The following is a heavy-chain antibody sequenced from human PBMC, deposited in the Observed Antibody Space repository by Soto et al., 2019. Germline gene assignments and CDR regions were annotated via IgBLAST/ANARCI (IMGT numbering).Heavy chain of an antibody. Sequence: QVQLQESGPGLVKPSQTLSLTCTVSGGSISSGDYYWSWIRQPPGKGLEWIGYIYYSGSTYYNPSLKSRVTISVDTSKNQFSLKLSSVTAADTAVYYCARELIVVVPAAIPGWFDPWGQGTLVTVSS. CDR3: ARELIVVVPAAIPGWFDP. CDR2: IYYSGST. D-gene: IGHD2-2*02. CDR1: GGSISSGDYY. V-gene: IGHV4-30-4*01. J-gene: IGHJ5*02.